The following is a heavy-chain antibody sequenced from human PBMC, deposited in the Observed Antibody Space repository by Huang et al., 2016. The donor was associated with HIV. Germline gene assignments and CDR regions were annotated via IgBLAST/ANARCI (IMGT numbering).Heavy chain of an antibody. Sequence: QVRLHQWGTGVLKPSETLSLKCAVYGGSFNGHFWTWIRQSPGKGLEGIGENDHLWTTSSNPSLKSRVTMSLDTSKSQFYLNLTSVTATDTATYYCARPRMTEGNSDSTWSYFDSWGQGTPVIVSS. CDR1: GGSFNGHF. V-gene: IGHV4-34*01. CDR3: ARPRMTEGNSDSTWSYFDS. J-gene: IGHJ4*02. D-gene: IGHD2-21*02. CDR2: NDHLWTT.